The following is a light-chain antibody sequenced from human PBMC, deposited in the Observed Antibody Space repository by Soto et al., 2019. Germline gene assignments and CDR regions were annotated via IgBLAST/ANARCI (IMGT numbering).Light chain of an antibody. V-gene: IGLV2-14*01. Sequence: QSVLTQPASVSGSPGQSITISCTGTSNDVGAYNYVSWYQQHLGKAPKLMIYEVSNRPSGISNRFSGSKSGNTAALTISGLQAEDEADYYFSSYTTSITYVFGTGTKLTVL. CDR1: SNDVGAYNY. J-gene: IGLJ1*01. CDR2: EVS. CDR3: SSYTTSITYV.